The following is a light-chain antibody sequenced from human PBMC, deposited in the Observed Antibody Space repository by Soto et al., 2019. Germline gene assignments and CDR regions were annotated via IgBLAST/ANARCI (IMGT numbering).Light chain of an antibody. CDR2: GVS. J-gene: IGKJ1*01. V-gene: IGKV3-15*01. Sequence: EIVMTQSLATLSVSPGEKATLSCRASQSVNTNLAWYQQKPGQAPRLLIYGVSTRATGIPARFSGSGSGTEFTLTISSLQSEDFATYFCLQEYNYPWTFGQGTKVEIK. CDR3: LQEYNYPWT. CDR1: QSVNTN.